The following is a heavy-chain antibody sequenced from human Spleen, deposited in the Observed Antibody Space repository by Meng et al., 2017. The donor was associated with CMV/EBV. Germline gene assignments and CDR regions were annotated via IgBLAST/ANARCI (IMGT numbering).Heavy chain of an antibody. CDR3: ARDVRGSSGYYYVSYYGMDV. J-gene: IGHJ6*02. V-gene: IGHV3-21*01. CDR1: GFTFSSYS. CDR2: ISSSSSYI. Sequence: GESLKISCAASGFTFSSYSTNWVRQAPGKGLEWVSSISSSSSYIYYADSVKGRFTISRDNAKNSLYLQMNSLRAEDTAVYYCARDVRGSSGYYYVSYYGMDVWGQGTTVTVSS. D-gene: IGHD3-22*01.